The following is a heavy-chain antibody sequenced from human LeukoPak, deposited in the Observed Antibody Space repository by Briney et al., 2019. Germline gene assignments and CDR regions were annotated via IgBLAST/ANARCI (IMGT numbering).Heavy chain of an antibody. V-gene: IGHV3-23*01. CDR3: AKVLSIAVADDY. J-gene: IGHJ4*02. CDR1: GFTFSAYS. CDR2: ISGSGGST. Sequence: GGSLRLSCAASGFTFSAYSMNWVRQAPGKGLEWVSAISGSGGSTYYADSVKGRFTISRDNSKNTLYLQMNSLRAEDTAVYYCAKVLSIAVADDYWGQGTLVTVSS. D-gene: IGHD6-19*01.